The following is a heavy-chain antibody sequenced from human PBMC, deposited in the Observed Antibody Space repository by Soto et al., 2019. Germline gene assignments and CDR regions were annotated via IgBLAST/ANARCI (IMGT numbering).Heavy chain of an antibody. Sequence: EVQLLESGGGLVQPGGSLRLSCAASGFTFSSYAMSWVRQAPGKGLEWVSAISGSGGSTYYADSVKGRFTISRDNSKNTLYLQMNSLRAEDTAVDYCAKDWVVVPTNHDYWGQGTLVTVSS. V-gene: IGHV3-23*01. CDR2: ISGSGGST. CDR1: GFTFSSYA. J-gene: IGHJ4*02. CDR3: AKDWVVVPTNHDY. D-gene: IGHD2-2*01.